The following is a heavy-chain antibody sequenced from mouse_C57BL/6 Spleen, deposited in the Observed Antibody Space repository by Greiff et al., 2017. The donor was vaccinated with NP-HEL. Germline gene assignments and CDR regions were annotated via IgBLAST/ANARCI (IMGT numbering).Heavy chain of an antibody. CDR1: GFNINDYY. CDR3: APAYYSNYGYWYFDV. Sequence: VHVKQSGAELVKPGASVKLSCTASGFNINDYYMHWVKQRTEQGLEWIGRIDPEDGETKYAPKFQGKATITADTSSNTAYLQLSSLTSEDTAVYYCAPAYYSNYGYWYFDVWGTGTTVTVSS. D-gene: IGHD2-5*01. J-gene: IGHJ1*03. V-gene: IGHV14-2*01. CDR2: IDPEDGET.